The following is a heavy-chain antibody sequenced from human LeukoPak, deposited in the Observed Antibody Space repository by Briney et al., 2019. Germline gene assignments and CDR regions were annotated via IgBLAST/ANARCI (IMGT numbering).Heavy chain of an antibody. D-gene: IGHD6-19*01. J-gene: IGHJ4*02. CDR1: GDSISNYY. Sequence: PSETLSLTCTVSGDSISNYYWSWIRQPPGKGLEWIGYIYFSGSTNYSPSLKSRVTISVDTSKNQFSLRLNSVTAADTAVYYCARGAAVADHFRAYFDYWGQGTLVTVSS. CDR3: ARGAAVADHFRAYFDY. V-gene: IGHV4-59*01. CDR2: IYFSGST.